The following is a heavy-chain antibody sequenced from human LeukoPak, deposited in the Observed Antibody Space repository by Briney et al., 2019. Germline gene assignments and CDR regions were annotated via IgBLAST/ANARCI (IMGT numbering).Heavy chain of an antibody. CDR1: GFTFGDYA. Sequence: PGRSLRLSCTASGFTFGDYAMSWFRQAPGKGLEWVGFVRSKAYGGTTEYAASVKGRFTISRDDSKSIAYLQMNSLKTEDTAVYYCTRGGEWELPYYWGQGTLVTVSS. CDR2: VRSKAYGGTT. D-gene: IGHD1-26*01. V-gene: IGHV3-49*03. CDR3: TRGGEWELPYY. J-gene: IGHJ4*02.